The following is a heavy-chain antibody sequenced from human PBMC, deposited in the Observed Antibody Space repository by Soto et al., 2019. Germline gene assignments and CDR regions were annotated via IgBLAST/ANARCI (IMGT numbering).Heavy chain of an antibody. J-gene: IGHJ5*02. D-gene: IGHD3-10*02. CDR3: ARHVRGAVTMNWFDP. CDR2: VEYGGST. Sequence: SETLSLTCTVSGGSIISSNFYWGWIRQPPGKGLEWIGSVEYGGSTYDNPSLKSRVTLSADTSKNQFSLKLASVTAADTAIYYCARHVRGAVTMNWFDPWGHGTLVTVSS. V-gene: IGHV4-39*01. CDR1: GGSIISSNFY.